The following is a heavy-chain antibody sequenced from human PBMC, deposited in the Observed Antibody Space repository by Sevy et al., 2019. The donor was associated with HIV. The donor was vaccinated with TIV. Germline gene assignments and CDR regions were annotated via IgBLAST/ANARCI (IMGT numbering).Heavy chain of an antibody. J-gene: IGHJ3*02. CDR3: ARDRIGAFDI. CDR2: ISYDGSNK. D-gene: IGHD2-15*01. V-gene: IGHV3-30-3*01. CDR1: GFTFSSYA. Sequence: GGSLRLSCAASGFTFSSYAMHWVRQAPGKGLEWVAVISYDGSNKYYADSVKGRFTISRDNSKNTLYLQMNSLRAEDTAVYYCARDRIGAFDIWGPGTMVTVSS.